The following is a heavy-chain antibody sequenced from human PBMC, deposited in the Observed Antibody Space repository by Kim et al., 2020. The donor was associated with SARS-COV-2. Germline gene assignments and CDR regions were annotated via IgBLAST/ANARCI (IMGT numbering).Heavy chain of an antibody. CDR1: GYTFTSYA. CDR2: INAGNGNT. V-gene: IGHV1-3*01. CDR3: ARDLGCGGDCYSLPQNWFDP. Sequence: ASVKVSCKASGYTFTSYAMHWVRQAPGQRLEWMGWINAGNGNTKYSQKFQGRVTITRDTSASTAYMELSSLRSEDTAVYYCARDLGCGGDCYSLPQNWFDPWGQGTLVTVSS. J-gene: IGHJ5*02. D-gene: IGHD2-21*01.